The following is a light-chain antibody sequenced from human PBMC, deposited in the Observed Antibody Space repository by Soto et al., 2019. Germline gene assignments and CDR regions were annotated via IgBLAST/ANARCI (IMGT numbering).Light chain of an antibody. CDR2: KAS. V-gene: IGKV1-5*03. CDR1: QSISTW. Sequence: DIQVTQSPSTLSASIGDRVTITCRASQSISTWLAWYQQKPGTAPKLLIYKASTLESGVQSRFSGSRSGTEFTLTVSSLQTDDFATYYCQQYNDSFPYTFGQGTKLEIK. J-gene: IGKJ2*01. CDR3: QQYNDSFPYT.